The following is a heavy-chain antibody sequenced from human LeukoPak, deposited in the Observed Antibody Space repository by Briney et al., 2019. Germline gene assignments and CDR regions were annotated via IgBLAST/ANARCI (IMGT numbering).Heavy chain of an antibody. CDR3: AKSYNDFWSGYLDPLDY. J-gene: IGHJ4*02. D-gene: IGHD3-3*01. Sequence: ASVKVSCKASGYTFTGYYMHWVRQAPGQGLEWMGWINPNSGGTNYAQKFQGRVTMTRDTSASTAYMDLSRLRSDDTAVYYCAKSYNDFWSGYLDPLDYWGQGTLVTVSS. CDR2: INPNSGGT. CDR1: GYTFTGYY. V-gene: IGHV1-2*02.